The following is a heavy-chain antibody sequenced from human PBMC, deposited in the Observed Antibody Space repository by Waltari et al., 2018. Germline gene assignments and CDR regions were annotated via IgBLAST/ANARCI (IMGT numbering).Heavy chain of an antibody. J-gene: IGHJ4*02. D-gene: IGHD3-16*01. Sequence: EVQVVESGGGLVQPGGSLRLSCVASGFSFSTYEMNWVRQAPGKGMEWVAYITGSGRTIYYADSVKGRFTISRDSAKNSLYLQMNSLTVEDTAVYYCARDQTVWGPSTVDYWGQGTLVTVSS. CDR1: GFSFSTYE. CDR3: ARDQTVWGPSTVDY. V-gene: IGHV3-48*03. CDR2: ITGSGRTI.